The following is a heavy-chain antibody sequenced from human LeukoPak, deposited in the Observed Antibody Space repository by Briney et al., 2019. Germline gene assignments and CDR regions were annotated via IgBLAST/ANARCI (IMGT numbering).Heavy chain of an antibody. D-gene: IGHD5-24*01. J-gene: IGHJ5*02. CDR2: IYYSGRT. CDR1: GGSISSYY. V-gene: IGHV4-59*01. CDR3: ARDQNRDGYNDNWFHP. Sequence: PSETLSLTCTVSGGSISSYYRSWIRQPPGKGLEWIGYIYYSGRTNYNPSLKSRVTISVDTSKNQFSLKLNSVTAADTAVYYCARDQNRDGYNDNWFHPWGQGILVTVSS.